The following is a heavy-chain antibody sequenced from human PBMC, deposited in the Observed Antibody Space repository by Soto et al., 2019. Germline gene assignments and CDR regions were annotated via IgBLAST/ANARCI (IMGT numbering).Heavy chain of an antibody. CDR2: INHSGST. CDR1: GGSFSGYY. CDR3: ASQYSSSSNYYFDY. Sequence: SETLSLTCAVYGGSFSGYYWSWIRQPPGKGLEWIGEINHSGSTNYNPSLKSRVTISVDTSKNQFSLKLSSVTAADTAVYYCASQYSSSSNYYFDYWGQGTLVTVSS. V-gene: IGHV4-34*01. D-gene: IGHD6-6*01. J-gene: IGHJ4*02.